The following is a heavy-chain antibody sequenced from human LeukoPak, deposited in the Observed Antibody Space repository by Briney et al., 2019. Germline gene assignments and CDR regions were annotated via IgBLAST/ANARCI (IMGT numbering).Heavy chain of an antibody. CDR3: ARRKPYGSGSYDY. CDR2: ISSRSDYI. J-gene: IGHJ4*02. Sequence: GGSLRLSCAASGFTFSSYSMNWVRQAPGKGLEWVSSISSRSDYIYYADSVKGRLTISRDNAKNSLYLQMNSLTAEDTAVYYCARRKPYGSGSYDYWGQGTLVSVSS. CDR1: GFTFSSYS. D-gene: IGHD3-10*01. V-gene: IGHV3-21*01.